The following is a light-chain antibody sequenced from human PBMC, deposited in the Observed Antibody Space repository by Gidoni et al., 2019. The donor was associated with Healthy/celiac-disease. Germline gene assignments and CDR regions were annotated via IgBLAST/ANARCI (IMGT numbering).Light chain of an antibody. CDR3: HQYNSWPPWT. Sequence: EIVMTQSPATLSVSPGERATLSCRASQIVSSNLAWYQQKPGQAPRLLIYGAITRATGFPARFSGSGSGTEFTLTISSLQSEDFAVYYCHQYNSWPPWTFGQGTKVEIK. CDR1: QIVSSN. J-gene: IGKJ1*01. CDR2: GAI. V-gene: IGKV3-15*01.